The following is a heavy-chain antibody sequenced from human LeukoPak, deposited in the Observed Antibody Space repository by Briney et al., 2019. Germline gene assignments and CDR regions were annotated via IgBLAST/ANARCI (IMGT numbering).Heavy chain of an antibody. D-gene: IGHD5-24*01. Sequence: PGGSLRLSCAASGFTFSNYAMSWVRQAPGKGLEWVSTISAGGDITYYADSVKGRFTTSRDNSKNTLYQQMDSLRAEDTAVYYCAKDTGSRDDYPTSSWGQGTLVTVSS. CDR2: ISAGGDIT. J-gene: IGHJ4*02. V-gene: IGHV3-23*01. CDR1: GFTFSNYA. CDR3: AKDTGSRDDYPTSS.